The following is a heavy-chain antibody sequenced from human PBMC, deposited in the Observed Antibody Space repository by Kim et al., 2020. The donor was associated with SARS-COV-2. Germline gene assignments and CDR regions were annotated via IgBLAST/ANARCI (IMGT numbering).Heavy chain of an antibody. CDR2: ISYDGSNK. Sequence: GGSLRLSCAASGFTFSSYAMHWVRQAPGKGLEWVAVISYDGSNKYYADSVKGRFTISRDNSKNTLYLQMNSLRAEDTAVYYCARELVEIAAAGSYYYYGMDVWGQGTTVTVSS. D-gene: IGHD6-13*01. CDR1: GFTFSSYA. J-gene: IGHJ6*02. V-gene: IGHV3-30*04. CDR3: ARELVEIAAAGSYYYYGMDV.